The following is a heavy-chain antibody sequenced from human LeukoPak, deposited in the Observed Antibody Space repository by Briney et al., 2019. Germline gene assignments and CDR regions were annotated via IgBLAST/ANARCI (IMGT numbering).Heavy chain of an antibody. CDR2: ISSNGGST. D-gene: IGHD3-9*01. CDR3: ARGHFDWLLYLDY. Sequence: GGSLRLSYAASGFTFSSYAMHWVRQAPGKGLEYVSAISSNGGSTYYANSVKGRFTISRDNSKNTLYLQMGSLRAEDMAVYYCARGHFDWLLYLDYWGQGTLVTVSS. J-gene: IGHJ4*02. V-gene: IGHV3-64*01. CDR1: GFTFSSYA.